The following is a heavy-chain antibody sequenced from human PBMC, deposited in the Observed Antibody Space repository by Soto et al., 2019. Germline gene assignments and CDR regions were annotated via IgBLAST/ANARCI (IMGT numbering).Heavy chain of an antibody. Sequence: SETLSLTCTVSGGSISSSSYYWGWIRQPPGKGLEWIGSIYYSGSTYYNPSLKSRVTISVDTSKNQFSLKLSSVTAADTAVYYCARPYYYGSGSYKDYWGQGTLVTVSS. J-gene: IGHJ4*02. CDR1: GGSISSSSYY. D-gene: IGHD3-10*01. CDR3: ARPYYYGSGSYKDY. V-gene: IGHV4-39*01. CDR2: IYYSGST.